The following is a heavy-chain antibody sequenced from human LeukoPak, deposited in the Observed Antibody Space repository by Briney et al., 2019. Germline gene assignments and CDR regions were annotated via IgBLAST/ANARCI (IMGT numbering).Heavy chain of an antibody. J-gene: IGHJ5*02. CDR2: IYTSGST. CDR3: ARGAYCGGDCYRFDP. Sequence: ASETLSLTCTVSGGSISSGSYYWSWIRQPAGKGLEWIGRIYTSGSTNYNPSLKSRVTISVDTSKNQFSLKLSAVTAADTAVYYCARGAYCGGDCYRFDPWGQGTLVTVSS. CDR1: GGSISSGSYY. D-gene: IGHD2-21*01. V-gene: IGHV4-61*02.